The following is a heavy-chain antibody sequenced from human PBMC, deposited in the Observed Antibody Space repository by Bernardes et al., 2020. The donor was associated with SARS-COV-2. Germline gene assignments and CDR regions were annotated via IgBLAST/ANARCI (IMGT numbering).Heavy chain of an antibody. CDR3: ARAGGGADALDF. CDR2: IDPSDGNT. V-gene: IGHV1-46*01. CDR1: GFTLTFFY. Sequence: SVKVSCKASGFTLTFFYIHWVRQAPGQGPEWMGRIDPSDGNTNYPQKFHDRVTMTADTSTSTVYMELSSLRSDDTAFYYCARAGGGADALDFWGQGTLLTVSS. D-gene: IGHD3-10*01. J-gene: IGHJ3*01.